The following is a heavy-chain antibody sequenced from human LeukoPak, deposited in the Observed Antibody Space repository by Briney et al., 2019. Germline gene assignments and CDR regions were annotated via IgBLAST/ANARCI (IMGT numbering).Heavy chain of an antibody. Sequence: PSETLSLTCAVYGGSFSGYYWSWIRQPPGKGLEWIGEINHSGSTNYNPSLKSRVTISVDTSKSRFSLKLSSVTAADTAVYYCARGASPYYYDSSGYSYWGQGTLVTVSS. J-gene: IGHJ4*02. V-gene: IGHV4-34*01. CDR1: GGSFSGYY. CDR3: ARGASPYYYDSSGYSY. CDR2: INHSGST. D-gene: IGHD3-22*01.